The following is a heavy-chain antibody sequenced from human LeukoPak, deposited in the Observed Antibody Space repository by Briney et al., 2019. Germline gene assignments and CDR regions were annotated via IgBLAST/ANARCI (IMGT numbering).Heavy chain of an antibody. CDR1: GFTVSSNY. V-gene: IGHV3-53*01. CDR2: IYSGGST. J-gene: IGHJ4*02. CDR3: ARVVSGYRHFDY. D-gene: IGHD5-12*01. Sequence: PGGSLRLSCAASGFTVSSNYMSWVRQAPGKGLEWVPVIYSGGSTYYADSVKGRFTISRDTSKNTLYLQMNSLRVEDTAVYCCARVVSGYRHFDYWGQGTLVTVSS.